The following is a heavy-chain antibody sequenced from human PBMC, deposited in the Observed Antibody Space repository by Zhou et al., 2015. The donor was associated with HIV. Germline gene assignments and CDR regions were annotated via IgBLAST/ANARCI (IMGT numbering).Heavy chain of an antibody. V-gene: IGHV1-2*02. J-gene: IGHJ3*01. CDR3: ARGVVDIVAYNAFDV. D-gene: IGHD5-12*01. Sequence: QVQLVQSGAEVKKPGASVKVSCKAFGYTFTGYYMHWVLQAPGQGLEWLGWINPNTGRTNYAQKFQGRVTMTRDTSISTAYMELSRLRSDDTAVYYCARGVVDIVAYNAFDVWAKGQWSPSRQ. CDR2: INPNTGRT. CDR1: GYTFTGYY.